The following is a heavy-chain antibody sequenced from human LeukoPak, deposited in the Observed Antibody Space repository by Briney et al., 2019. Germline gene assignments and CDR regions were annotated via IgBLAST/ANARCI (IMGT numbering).Heavy chain of an antibody. D-gene: IGHD3-10*01. CDR1: GYTLTELS. J-gene: IGHJ3*02. V-gene: IGHV1-24*01. CDR3: ATDEGPGEITMHGAFDI. CDR2: FDPEDGET. Sequence: ASVKVSCKVSGYTLTELSMHWVRQAPGKGLEWTGGFDPEDGETIYAQKFQGRVTMTEDTSTDTAYMELSSLRSEDTAVYYCATDEGPGEITMHGAFDIWGQGTMVTVSS.